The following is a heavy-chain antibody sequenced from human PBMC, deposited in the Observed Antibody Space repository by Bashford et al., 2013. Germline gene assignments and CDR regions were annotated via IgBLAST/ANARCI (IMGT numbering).Heavy chain of an antibody. CDR3: ARPRGGTYVYSRY. D-gene: IGHD3-16*01. V-gene: IGHV3-48*03. J-gene: IGHJ4*02. Sequence: GGSLRLSCEASGFSFSNYEMSWVRQAPGKGLEWVSYMSSSGTTIYYAESVKGRFTISRDNAKNSLYLQMNSLRVEDTAVYYCARPRGGTYVYSRYWGQGTLVTVSS. CDR1: GFSFSNYE. CDR2: MSSSGTTI.